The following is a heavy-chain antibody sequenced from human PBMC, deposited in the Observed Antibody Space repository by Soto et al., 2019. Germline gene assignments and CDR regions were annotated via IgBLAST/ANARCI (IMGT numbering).Heavy chain of an antibody. CDR1: GGTFSSYA. Sequence: QVQLVQSGAEVKKPGSSVKVSCKASGGTFSSYAISWVRQAPGQGLEWMGGIIPIFGTANYAQKFQGRVPITADESKSNGYLGVNSLRSEDTAGYFCSRDSVLVPAAIGGIGLPLFHRGQGTQVTVAS. CDR2: IIPIFGTA. CDR3: SRDSVLVPAAIGGIGLPLFH. D-gene: IGHD2-2*01. J-gene: IGHJ1*01. V-gene: IGHV1-69*12.